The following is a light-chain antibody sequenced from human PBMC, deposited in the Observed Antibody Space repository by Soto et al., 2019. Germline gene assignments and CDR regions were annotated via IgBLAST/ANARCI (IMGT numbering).Light chain of an antibody. J-gene: IGKJ5*01. CDR2: GAS. CDR3: QQFDDSVT. V-gene: IGKV3-20*01. Sequence: EIVLTYSPGTLSLSPGERATLSCRASHSASRTYLAWYQQNPGQAPRLLIYGASDRATGTPDRFSGSGSGTDFTLTINRLEPEDSAVYYCQQFDDSVTFGQGTRLEIK. CDR1: HSASRTY.